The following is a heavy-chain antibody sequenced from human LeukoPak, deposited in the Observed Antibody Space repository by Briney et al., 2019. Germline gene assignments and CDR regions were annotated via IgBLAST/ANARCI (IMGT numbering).Heavy chain of an antibody. V-gene: IGHV3-48*03. CDR2: ISSSGGTI. Sequence: TGGSLRLFCAASGFTFSSYEMNWVRQAPGKGLEWVSYISSSGGTIYYADSVKGRFTISRDNAKNSLYLQMNSLRAEDTAVYYCARESSGWNGYWGQGTLVTVSS. J-gene: IGHJ4*02. CDR3: ARESSGWNGY. CDR1: GFTFSSYE. D-gene: IGHD6-19*01.